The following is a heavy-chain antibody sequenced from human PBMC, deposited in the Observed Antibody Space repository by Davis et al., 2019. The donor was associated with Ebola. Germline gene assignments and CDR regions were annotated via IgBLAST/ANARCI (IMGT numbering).Heavy chain of an antibody. J-gene: IGHJ6*02. D-gene: IGHD4-17*01. CDR1: GYTFTRFA. CDR2: INARNGNK. V-gene: IGHV1-3*01. Sequence: ASVKVSCKASGYTFTRFAIHWVRQAPGPRLEWMGWINARNGNKIYSQNFQARVTITRDTSASTVYMELSSLRSEDTAVYYCAGNSVTTRLDYYGMDVWGQGTTVTVSS. CDR3: AGNSVTTRLDYYGMDV.